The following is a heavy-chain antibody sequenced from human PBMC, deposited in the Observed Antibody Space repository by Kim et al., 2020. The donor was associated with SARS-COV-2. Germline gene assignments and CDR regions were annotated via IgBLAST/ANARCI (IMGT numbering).Heavy chain of an antibody. D-gene: IGHD1-1*01. Sequence: GGSLRLSCAASGFTFSSYGMHWVRQAPGKGLEWVAVISYDGSNKYYADSVKGRFTISRDNSKNTLYLQMNSLRAEDTAVYYCAKWGGGTRGYFDYWGQGT. J-gene: IGHJ4*02. CDR3: AKWGGGTRGYFDY. CDR2: ISYDGSNK. CDR1: GFTFSSYG. V-gene: IGHV3-30*18.